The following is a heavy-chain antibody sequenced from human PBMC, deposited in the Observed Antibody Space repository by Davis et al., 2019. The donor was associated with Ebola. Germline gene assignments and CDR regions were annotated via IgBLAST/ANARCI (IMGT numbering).Heavy chain of an antibody. CDR2: IYYSGST. D-gene: IGHD3-10*01. J-gene: IGHJ4*02. CDR3: ARTPPRITMVRSPYYFDS. V-gene: IGHV4-59*08. CDR1: GGSISSYY. Sequence: SETLSLTCTVSGGSISSYYWSWIRQPPGKGLEWIGYIYYSGSTNYNPSLKSRVTIFVDTSKNQFSLMLSSVTAADTAVYYCARTPPRITMVRSPYYFDSWGQGSLVTVSS.